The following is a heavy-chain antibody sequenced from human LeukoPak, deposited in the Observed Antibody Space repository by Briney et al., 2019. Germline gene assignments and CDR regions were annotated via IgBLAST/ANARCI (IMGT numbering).Heavy chain of an antibody. J-gene: IGHJ6*02. V-gene: IGHV1-69*13. CDR3: ARDRSSYRMDL. CDR2: IIPIFGTA. Sequence: ASVKVSCTASGGTFSSYAISWVRQAPGQGLEWMGGIIPIFGTANYAQKFQGRVTITADESTSTAYMELSSLRSEDTAVYYCARDRSSYRMDLWGQGTTVTVSS. CDR1: GGTFSSYA.